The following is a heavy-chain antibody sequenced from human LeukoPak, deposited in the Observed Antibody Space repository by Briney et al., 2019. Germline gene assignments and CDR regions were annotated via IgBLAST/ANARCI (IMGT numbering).Heavy chain of an antibody. J-gene: IGHJ5*01. D-gene: IGHD3-10*01. CDR1: GFTFSTYA. CDR3: TRAITYFYGSVTYDWFDS. V-gene: IGHV3-74*01. Sequence: GGSLRLSCAASGFTFSTYAMTWVRQAPGKGLMWVARIKSDGSTIYADSVQGRFTISRDNAKNMVYLQMNSLRADDTAIYYCTRAITYFYGSVTYDWFDSWGQGTRVTVSS. CDR2: IKSDGST.